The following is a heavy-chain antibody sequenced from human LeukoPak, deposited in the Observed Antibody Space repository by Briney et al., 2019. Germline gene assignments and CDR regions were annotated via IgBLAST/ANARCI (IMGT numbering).Heavy chain of an antibody. D-gene: IGHD5-12*01. J-gene: IGHJ4*02. V-gene: IGHV3-7*03. CDR1: GFTFSSDW. Sequence: PGGALRLSCVVSGFTFSSDWMTWVRQAPGKGLEWGANIKEDGSESYYVDSVKGRFTISRDNTKNSLYLQMNSLRAEDTAVYYCARFPRDPWRFDYWGQGTLVSVSS. CDR3: ARFPRDPWRFDY. CDR2: IKEDGSES.